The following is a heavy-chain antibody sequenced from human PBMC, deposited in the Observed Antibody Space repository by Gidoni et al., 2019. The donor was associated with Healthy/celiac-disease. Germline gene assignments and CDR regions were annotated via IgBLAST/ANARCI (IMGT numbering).Heavy chain of an antibody. CDR1: GYGFTSYW. V-gene: IGHV5-51*03. CDR3: ASLIHYYDSSGYYPGAFDI. CDR2: IYPGDYDT. J-gene: IGHJ3*02. D-gene: IGHD3-22*01. Sequence: EVQLVQSGAEVKTPGESLKISCKGSGYGFTSYWIGWVRQMPGKGLEWMGIIYPGDYDTRYSPSFQGQVTISADKSISTAYLQWSSLKASDTAMYYCASLIHYYDSSGYYPGAFDIWGQGTRVTVSS.